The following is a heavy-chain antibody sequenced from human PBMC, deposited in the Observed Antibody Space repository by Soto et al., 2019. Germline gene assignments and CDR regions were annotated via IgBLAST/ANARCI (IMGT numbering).Heavy chain of an antibody. V-gene: IGHV4-30-2*01. CDR1: GGSISSGGYS. Sequence: TLSLTCAVSGGSISSGGYSWSWIRQPPGKGLEWIGYIYHSGSTYYNPSLKSRVTISVDRSKNQFSLKLSSVTAADTAVYYCARAEATYDFWSGYPQLGGMDVWGQGTTVTVSS. J-gene: IGHJ6*02. CDR3: ARAEATYDFWSGYPQLGGMDV. D-gene: IGHD3-3*01. CDR2: IYHSGST.